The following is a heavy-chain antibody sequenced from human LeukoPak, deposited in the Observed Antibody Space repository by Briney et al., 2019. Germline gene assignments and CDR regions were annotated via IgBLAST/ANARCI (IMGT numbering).Heavy chain of an antibody. CDR3: TVDTNTDSQYY. CDR2: IKSKTDGGTT. D-gene: IGHD2-8*01. CDR1: GFTFSHAW. J-gene: IGHJ4*02. V-gene: IGHV3-15*01. Sequence: TGGSLRLSCGGSGFTFSHAWMTWVRQGPGKGLEWVGRIKSKTDGGTTDYAAPVKGRFTISRDDSENTLYLQVNSLKTEDTAVYYCTVDTNTDSQYYWGQGTLVTVS.